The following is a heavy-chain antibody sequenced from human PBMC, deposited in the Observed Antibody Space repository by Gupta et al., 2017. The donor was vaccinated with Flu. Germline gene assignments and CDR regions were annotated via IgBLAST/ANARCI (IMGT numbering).Heavy chain of an antibody. CDR1: GGSVSNYF. V-gene: IGHV4-59*02. Sequence: QVQLQESGPGLVKPSGTLSLTCTVSGGSVSNYFWTWIRQFPGRGLEWIGDIYYRGSSNLNPSRQSRVSISLDTSKNQFSLNLRSVNAEDTAIYYCARDGQVDYDTGGPGRHLFDPWGQGILVSVSS. D-gene: IGHD2-8*02. CDR2: IYYRGSS. CDR3: ARDGQVDYDTGGPGRHLFDP. J-gene: IGHJ5*02.